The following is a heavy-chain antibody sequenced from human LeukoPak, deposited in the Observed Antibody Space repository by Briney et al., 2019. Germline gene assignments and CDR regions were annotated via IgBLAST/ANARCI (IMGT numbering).Heavy chain of an antibody. D-gene: IGHD6-19*01. CDR2: ISAYNGNT. Sequence: ASVKVSCKASGYTFTSYGISWVRQAPGQGLEWMGWISAYNGNTNYAQKLQGRVTMTTDTSTSTAYMELRSLRSDDTAVYYCARVSSGRYRSGTNWFDPWGQGTLVTVSS. CDR3: ARVSSGRYRSGTNWFDP. CDR1: GYTFTSYG. J-gene: IGHJ5*02. V-gene: IGHV1-18*01.